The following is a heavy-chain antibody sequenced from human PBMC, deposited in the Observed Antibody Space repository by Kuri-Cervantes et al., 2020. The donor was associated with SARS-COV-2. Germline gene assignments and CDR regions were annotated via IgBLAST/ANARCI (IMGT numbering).Heavy chain of an antibody. Sequence: GGSLRLSCAASGFTFSGSAMHWVRQASGKGLEWVGRIRSKANSYATAYAASVKGRFTISRDDSKNTAYLQMNSLKTEDTAVYYCTRQGYSSSWYPYYYYMDVWGKGTTVTVSS. CDR2: IRSKANSYAT. V-gene: IGHV3-73*01. CDR1: GFTFSGSA. CDR3: TRQGYSSSWYPYYYYMDV. D-gene: IGHD6-13*01. J-gene: IGHJ6*03.